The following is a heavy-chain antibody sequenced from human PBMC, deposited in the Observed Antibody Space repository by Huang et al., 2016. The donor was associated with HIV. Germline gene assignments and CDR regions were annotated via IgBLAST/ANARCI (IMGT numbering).Heavy chain of an antibody. CDR3: ARDRGGSYGVYFDY. D-gene: IGHD3-10*01. J-gene: IGHJ4*02. V-gene: IGHV3-30*04. CDR1: GFTFSTYA. CDR2: TSYEGSDK. Sequence: QVQLVESGGGVAQPGRSLRLSCVASGFTFSTYAMHWGRQAPGRGVEWVEVTSYEGSDKYSAASVKGRFTISRDNSKNTLYLQMNSLRVEDTALYYCARDRGGSYGVYFDYWGQATLVTVSS.